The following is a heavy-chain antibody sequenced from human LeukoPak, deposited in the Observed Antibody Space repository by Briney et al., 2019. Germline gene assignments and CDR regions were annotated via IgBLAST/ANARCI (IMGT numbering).Heavy chain of an antibody. J-gene: IGHJ5*02. V-gene: IGHV4-59*01. CDR3: ARGYSSGWYVNWFDP. Sequence: SETLSLTCTVSGGSISSYYWSWIRQPPGKGLEWIGYIYYSGSTNYNPSLKSQVPISVETFQNQFSLKLSSVPAADTAVYYCARGYSSGWYVNWFDPWGQGTLVTVSS. CDR2: IYYSGST. CDR1: GGSISSYY. D-gene: IGHD6-19*01.